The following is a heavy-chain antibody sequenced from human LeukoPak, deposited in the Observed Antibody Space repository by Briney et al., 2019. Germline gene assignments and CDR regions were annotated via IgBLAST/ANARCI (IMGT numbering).Heavy chain of an antibody. D-gene: IGHD4-17*01. CDR3: ARDRSTVTPPQPDVFDI. CDR2: IYHSGST. V-gene: IGHV4-4*02. CDR1: GGSISSSNW. J-gene: IGHJ3*02. Sequence: SGTLSLTCAVSGGSISSSNWWSWVRQPPGKGLEWIGEIYHSGSTYYNPSLKSRVTISVDASMNEFSLKLTSVTAADTAVYYCARDRSTVTPPQPDVFDIWGQGTMVTVSS.